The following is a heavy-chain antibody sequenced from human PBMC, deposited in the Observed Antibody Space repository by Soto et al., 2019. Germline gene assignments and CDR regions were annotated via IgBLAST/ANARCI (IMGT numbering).Heavy chain of an antibody. Sequence: ETLSLTCTVSGGSISSYYWSWIRQPPGKGLEWIGYIYYSGSTNYNPSLKSRVTISVDTSKNQFSLKLSSVTAADTAVYYCARDGAGMHSSSWYTGEVFWFDPWGQGTLVTVSS. CDR3: ARDGAGMHSSSWYTGEVFWFDP. CDR2: IYYSGST. V-gene: IGHV4-59*01. J-gene: IGHJ5*02. D-gene: IGHD6-13*01. CDR1: GGSISSYY.